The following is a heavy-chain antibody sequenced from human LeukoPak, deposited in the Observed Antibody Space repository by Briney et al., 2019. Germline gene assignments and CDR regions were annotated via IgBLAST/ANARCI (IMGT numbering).Heavy chain of an antibody. J-gene: IGHJ4*02. CDR2: ISGRSDTM. CDR3: ARDRGYSFFIGYFDY. CDR1: GFSFSSYS. V-gene: IGHV3-48*01. Sequence: PGGSLRLSCAASGFSFSSYSMNWVRQAPEKGLEWISYISGRSDTMYYTDSVKGRFTISRDNSKNTLYLQMNSLRAEDTAVYYCARDRGYSFFIGYFDYWGQGTLVTVSS. D-gene: IGHD5-18*01.